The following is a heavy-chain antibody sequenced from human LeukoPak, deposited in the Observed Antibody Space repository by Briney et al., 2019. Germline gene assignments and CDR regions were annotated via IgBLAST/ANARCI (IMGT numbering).Heavy chain of an antibody. CDR1: GFTFSNYA. V-gene: IGHV3-23*01. CDR2: ISGSGGIT. D-gene: IGHD6-19*01. CDR3: AKAVAGYWYFDL. Sequence: PGGSLRLSCVASGFTFSNYAMTWVRQAPGKGLEWVSDISGSGGITYYADPVRGRLTISRDNSLNTLYLQMNSLRAEDTAVYYCAKAVAGYWYFDLWGRGTLLTVSS. J-gene: IGHJ2*01.